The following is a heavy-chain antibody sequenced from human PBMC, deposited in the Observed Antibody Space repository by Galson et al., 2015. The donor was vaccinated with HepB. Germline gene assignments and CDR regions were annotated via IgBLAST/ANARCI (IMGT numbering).Heavy chain of an antibody. CDR3: AKEGWEREHEY. V-gene: IGHV3-30*18. D-gene: IGHD1-26*01. J-gene: IGHJ4*01. Sequence: SLRLSCAASGFTFSSYGMHWVRLAPGKGLEWVGVISYEGSNKYYADSVKGRFTISRDNSKNTLYLQMNNLRAEDTAVYYCAKEGWEREHEYWGQGTLVTVSS. CDR1: GFTFSSYG. CDR2: ISYEGSNK.